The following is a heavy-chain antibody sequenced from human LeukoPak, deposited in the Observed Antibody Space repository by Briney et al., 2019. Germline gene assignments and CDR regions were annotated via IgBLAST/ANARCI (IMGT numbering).Heavy chain of an antibody. D-gene: IGHD2-15*01. CDR2: IRYDGSNK. V-gene: IGHV3-30*02. CDR1: GFTFSSYG. CDR3: GSSGPPGGYFDY. J-gene: IGHJ4*02. Sequence: GGSLRLSCAASGFTFSSYGMHWVRQAPGKGLEWVAFIRYDGSNKYYADSVRGRFTISRDNSKNTLYLQMNSLRAEDTAVYYCGSSGPPGGYFDYWGQGTLVTVSS.